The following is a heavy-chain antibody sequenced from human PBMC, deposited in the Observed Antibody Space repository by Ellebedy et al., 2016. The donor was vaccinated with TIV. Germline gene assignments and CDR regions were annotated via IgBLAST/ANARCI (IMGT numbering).Heavy chain of an antibody. V-gene: IGHV3-21*01. CDR3: ARDGPPLYDILTGYYNVGLDFDY. J-gene: IGHJ4*02. Sequence: GESLKISCAASGFTFSSYSMNWVRQAPGKGLEWVSSISSSSSYIYYADSVKGRFTISRDNAKNSLYLQMNSLRAEDTAVYYCARDGPPLYDILTGYYNVGLDFDYWGQGTLVTVSS. CDR2: ISSSSSYI. D-gene: IGHD3-9*01. CDR1: GFTFSSYS.